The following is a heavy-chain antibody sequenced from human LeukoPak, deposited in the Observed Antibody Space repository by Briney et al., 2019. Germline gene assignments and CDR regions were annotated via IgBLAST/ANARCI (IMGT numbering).Heavy chain of an antibody. CDR1: GDSVSSNSVT. D-gene: IGHD2-2*01. CDR2: TYYRSTWYN. V-gene: IGHV6-1*01. Sequence: SQTLSLTCAISGDSVSSNSVTWNWIRQSPSRGLEWLGRTYYRSTWYNDYAVSVRGRMTVNPDTSKNQFSLHLNSVTPEDTAVYYCARRLTQYDCFDPWGQGILVTVSS. J-gene: IGHJ5*02. CDR3: ARRLTQYDCFDP.